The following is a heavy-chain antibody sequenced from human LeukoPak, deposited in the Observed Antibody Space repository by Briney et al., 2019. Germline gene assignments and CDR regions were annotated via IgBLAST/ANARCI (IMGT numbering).Heavy chain of an antibody. CDR2: INPNSGGT. V-gene: IGHV1-2*04. J-gene: IGHJ6*02. Sequence: ASVKVSCKASGYTFTGYYMHWVRQAPGQGLEWMGRINPNSGGTNYAQKFQGWVTMTRDTSISTAYMELSRLRSDDTAVYYCARGVVPAAIGRYYYYGMDVWGQGTTVTVSS. D-gene: IGHD2-2*01. CDR3: ARGVVPAAIGRYYYYGMDV. CDR1: GYTFTGYY.